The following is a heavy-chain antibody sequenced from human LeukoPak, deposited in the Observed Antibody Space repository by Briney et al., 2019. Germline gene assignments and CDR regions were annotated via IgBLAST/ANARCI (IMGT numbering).Heavy chain of an antibody. Sequence: GASVKLSCKASGYTFTIYGISWARQAPGQGLEWMGWISAYNGNTNYAQKLQGRVTMTTDTSTSTAYMELRSLRSDDTAVYYCARDSGSYYSWFDPWGQGTLVTVSS. J-gene: IGHJ5*02. CDR1: GYTFTIYG. D-gene: IGHD1-26*01. CDR2: ISAYNGNT. V-gene: IGHV1-18*01. CDR3: ARDSGSYYSWFDP.